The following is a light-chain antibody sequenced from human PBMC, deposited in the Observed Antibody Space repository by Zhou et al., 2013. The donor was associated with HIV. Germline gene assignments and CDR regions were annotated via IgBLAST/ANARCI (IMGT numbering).Light chain of an antibody. Sequence: DIQMTQSPSTLSASVGDRVTITCRATQSISSSLAWYQQKPGKPPKLLIYKASRLDSGVPSRFSGSGSGTDFTFTISGLQPEDVATYYCQQYDQSPSLTFGEGPKVEI. V-gene: IGKV1-5*03. CDR3: QQYDQSPSLT. CDR1: QSISSS. CDR2: KAS. J-gene: IGKJ4*01.